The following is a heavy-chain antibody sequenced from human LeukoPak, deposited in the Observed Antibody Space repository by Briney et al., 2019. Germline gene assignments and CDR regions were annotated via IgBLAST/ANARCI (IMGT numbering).Heavy chain of an antibody. CDR1: GFTFSSYG. CDR2: IWYDGSNK. CDR3: ARDYYYDSSGPPSPDY. Sequence: GGSLRLSCAASGFTFSSYGMHWVRQAPGKGLEWVAVIWYDGSNKYYADSVKGRFTISRDNSKNTLYLQMNSLRVEDTAVYYCARDYYYDSSGPPSPDYWGQGTLVTVSS. D-gene: IGHD3-22*01. J-gene: IGHJ4*02. V-gene: IGHV3-33*01.